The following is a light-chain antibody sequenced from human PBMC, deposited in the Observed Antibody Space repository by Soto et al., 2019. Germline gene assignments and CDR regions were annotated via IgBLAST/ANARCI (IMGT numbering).Light chain of an antibody. J-gene: IGKJ5*01. CDR1: QGISSY. Sequence: AIPMTHSPSSLSASTGDIVTNTCRASQGISSYLAWYQQKPGKAPKLLIYAASTLQSGVPSRFSGSGSGTDFTLTISCLQSEDFATYYCQQYYSYPTFGQGTRLEIK. V-gene: IGKV1-8*01. CDR3: QQYYSYPT. CDR2: AAS.